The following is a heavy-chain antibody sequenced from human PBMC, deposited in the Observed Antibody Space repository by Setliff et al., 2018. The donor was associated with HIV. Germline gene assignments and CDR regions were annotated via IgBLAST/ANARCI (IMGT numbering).Heavy chain of an antibody. Sequence: GASVKVSCKASGYTFTSYYMHWVRQAPGQGLEWMGIINPSGDSTSYAQKFQGRVTMTRDTSTNTVYMELSSLRSEDTAVYYCARLGDFWSGYYYFDYWGQGTRVTVSS. CDR1: GYTFTSYY. D-gene: IGHD3-3*01. V-gene: IGHV1-46*01. CDR3: ARLGDFWSGYYYFDY. CDR2: INPSGDST. J-gene: IGHJ4*02.